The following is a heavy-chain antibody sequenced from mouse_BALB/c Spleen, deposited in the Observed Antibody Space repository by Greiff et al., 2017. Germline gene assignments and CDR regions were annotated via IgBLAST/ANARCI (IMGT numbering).Heavy chain of an antibody. CDR1: GFSLTSYG. CDR3: ARDGETARAFAY. CDR2: IWAGGST. V-gene: IGHV2-9*02. J-gene: IGHJ3*01. Sequence: VKVVESGPGLVAPSQSLSITCTVSGFSLTSYGVHWVRQPPGKGLEWLGVIWAGGSTNYNSALMSRLSISKDNSKSQVFLKMNSLQTDDTAMYYCARDGETARAFAYWGQGTLVTVSA. D-gene: IGHD3-2*01.